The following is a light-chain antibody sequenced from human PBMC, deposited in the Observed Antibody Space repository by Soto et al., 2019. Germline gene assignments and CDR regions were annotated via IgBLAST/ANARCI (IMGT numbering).Light chain of an antibody. CDR2: GNS. J-gene: IGLJ1*01. CDR1: SSNIGAGYD. Sequence: QSVLTQPPSVSGAPGQRVTISCTGSSSNIGAGYDVHWYQHLPGTAPKLLIYGNSNRPSGVPDRFSGSKSGTSASLAITGLQAEDEADYDCQSYDSSLSGSEVFGTGTKGTVL. CDR3: QSYDSSLSGSEV. V-gene: IGLV1-40*01.